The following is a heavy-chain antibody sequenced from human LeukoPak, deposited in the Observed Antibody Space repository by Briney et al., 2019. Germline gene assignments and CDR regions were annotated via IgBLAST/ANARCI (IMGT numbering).Heavy chain of an antibody. CDR2: IKEDGSEE. J-gene: IGHJ4*02. CDR1: RFTFGRYW. Sequence: TGESLRLSCVDSRFTFGRYWMAWVRQAPGKGLEWVANIKEDGSEEYYLDSVTGRFIISRDNAKNSLYLQMNTLRVEDTAVYYCAREIGPIQLHLWGSAFDYWGQGTLVTVSS. D-gene: IGHD5-18*01. CDR3: AREIGPIQLHLWGSAFDY. V-gene: IGHV3-7*03.